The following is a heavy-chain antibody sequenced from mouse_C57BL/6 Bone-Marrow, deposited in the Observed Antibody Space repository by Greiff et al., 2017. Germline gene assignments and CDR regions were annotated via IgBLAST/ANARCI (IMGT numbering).Heavy chain of an antibody. Sequence: EVQLQQSGAELVRPGASVKLSCTASGFNFNDYYMHWVKQRPEQGLEWIGWIDPENGDTKYDSKFQGKATLTADTSANTAYLKLSSLTSEDTADYYWTPYYYGRDAMDYWGQGTSVTVSS. D-gene: IGHD1-1*01. J-gene: IGHJ4*01. CDR3: TPYYYGRDAMDY. CDR2: IDPENGDT. CDR1: GFNFNDYY. V-gene: IGHV14-4*01.